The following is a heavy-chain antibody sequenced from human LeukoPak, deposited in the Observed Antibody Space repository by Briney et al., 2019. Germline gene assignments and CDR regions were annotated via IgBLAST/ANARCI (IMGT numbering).Heavy chain of an antibody. CDR3: ARVGLGLGWSGYSRLADY. D-gene: IGHD3-3*01. CDR2: ISSSSSTI. CDR1: GFTFSSYS. J-gene: IGHJ4*02. Sequence: TGGSLRLSCAASGFTFSSYSMNWVRQAPGKGLEWVSYISSSSSTIYYADSVKGRFTISRDNAKNPLYLQMNSLRDEDTAVYYCARVGLGLGWSGYSRLADYWGQGTLVTVSS. V-gene: IGHV3-48*02.